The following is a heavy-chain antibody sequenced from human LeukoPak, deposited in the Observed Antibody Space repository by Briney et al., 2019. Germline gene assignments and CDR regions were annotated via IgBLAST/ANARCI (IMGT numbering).Heavy chain of an antibody. V-gene: IGHV4-39*07. J-gene: IGHJ4*02. CDR1: GDSMSSTSYY. D-gene: IGHD3-16*01. CDR3: ARVEAYTGRAWVPFDY. CDR2: IYYRGST. Sequence: PSETLSLTCSVSGDSMSSTSYYWGWIRQPPGKGLEWIGTIYYRGSTFYNPSLESRVTISVDTSKNHFSLKLRSVTAADTAVYYCARVEAYTGRAWVPFDYWGQGILATVSS.